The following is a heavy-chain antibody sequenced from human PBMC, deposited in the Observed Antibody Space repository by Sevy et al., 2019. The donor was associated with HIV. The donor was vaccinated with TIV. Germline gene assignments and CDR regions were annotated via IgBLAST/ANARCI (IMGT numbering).Heavy chain of an antibody. CDR2: ISYDGNKR. D-gene: IGHD1-1*01. CDR1: GFSFSSHG. CDR3: ARDGGWXNYAPSDY. V-gene: IGHV3-30*03. J-gene: IGHJ4*02. Sequence: GGSLRLSCAASGFSFSSHGMHWVRQAPGKGLEWQAVISYDGNKRYYADSVKGRFTISRDNSKNMLYLQMNSLRAEETAVYYCARDGGWXNYAPSDYWGQGTLVTVSS.